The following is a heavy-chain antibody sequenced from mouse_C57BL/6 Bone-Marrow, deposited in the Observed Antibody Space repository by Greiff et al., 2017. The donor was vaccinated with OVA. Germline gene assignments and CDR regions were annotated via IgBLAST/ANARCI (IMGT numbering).Heavy chain of an antibody. CDR1: GYTFTSYW. J-gene: IGHJ2*01. CDR2: IHPNSGST. V-gene: IGHV1-64*01. CDR3: ASRGAMVTSYYFDY. D-gene: IGHD2-2*01. Sequence: VQLQQPGAELVKPGASVKLSCKASGYTFTSYWMHWVKQRPGQGLEWIGMIHPNSGSTNYNEKFKSKATLTVDKSSSTAYMQLSSLTSEDSAVYYCASRGAMVTSYYFDYWGQGTTLTVSS.